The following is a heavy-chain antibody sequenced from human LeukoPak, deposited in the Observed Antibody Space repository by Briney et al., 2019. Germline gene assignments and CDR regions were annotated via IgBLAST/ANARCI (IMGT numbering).Heavy chain of an antibody. D-gene: IGHD4-23*01. CDR1: GFTFDDYG. V-gene: IGHV3-20*04. CDR2: INWNGGST. J-gene: IGHJ3*01. CDR3: ARADYGGNPGAFDV. Sequence: GGSLRLSCAASGFTFDDYGMSWVRQAPGKRLEWVSGINWNGGSTGYADSVKRRFTISRDNAKNSLYLQMNSRRAEDTAVYYCARADYGGNPGAFDVWGQGTMVTVSS.